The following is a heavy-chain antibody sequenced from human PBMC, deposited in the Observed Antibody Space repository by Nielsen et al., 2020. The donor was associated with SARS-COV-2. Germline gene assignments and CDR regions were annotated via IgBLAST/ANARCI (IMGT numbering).Heavy chain of an antibody. V-gene: IGHV3-30*18. J-gene: IGHJ4*02. Sequence: GESLKISCEASGFSFSNYVMSWVRQTPGKGLEWVAYISYDGSDQYYEDSLKGRFTISRDNSKNILYLQMNNLRAEDTAVYYCVKDGAYYGVRGVVHFGYGGRGTVVTVSS. CDR3: VKDGAYYGVRGVVHFGY. CDR2: ISYDGSDQ. CDR1: GFSFSNYV. D-gene: IGHD3-10*01.